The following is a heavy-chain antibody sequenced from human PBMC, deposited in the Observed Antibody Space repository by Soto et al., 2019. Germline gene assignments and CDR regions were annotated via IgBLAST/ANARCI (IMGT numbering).Heavy chain of an antibody. Sequence: GGSLRLSCAASGFTFSSYSMNWVRQAPGKGLEWVSYISSSSSTIYYADSVKGRFTISRDNAKNSLYLQMNSLRDEDTAVYYCARDSRRVGATVAHFDYWGQGTLVTVSS. J-gene: IGHJ4*02. CDR2: ISSSSSTI. CDR1: GFTFSSYS. V-gene: IGHV3-48*02. CDR3: ARDSRRVGATVAHFDY. D-gene: IGHD1-26*01.